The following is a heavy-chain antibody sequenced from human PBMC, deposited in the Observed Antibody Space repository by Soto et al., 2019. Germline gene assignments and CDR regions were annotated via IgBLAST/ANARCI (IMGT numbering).Heavy chain of an antibody. CDR3: ARGGIVVITPYYYYGMDV. J-gene: IGHJ6*02. CDR2: IWYDGSNK. CDR1: GFTFSSYG. D-gene: IGHD3-22*01. Sequence: QVQLVESWGVVLQPGRSLRLSCAASGFTFSSYGMHWVRQAPGKGLEWVAVIWYDGSNKYYADSVKGRFAISRDNSNKTLYLQMNSRRAEDTAVYYCARGGIVVITPYYYYGMDVWGQGTTVTVSS. V-gene: IGHV3-33*01.